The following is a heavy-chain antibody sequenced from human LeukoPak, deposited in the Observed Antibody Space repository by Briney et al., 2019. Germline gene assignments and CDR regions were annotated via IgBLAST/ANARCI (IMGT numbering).Heavy chain of an antibody. J-gene: IGHJ4*02. CDR2: ISRSGGST. D-gene: IGHD1-26*01. V-gene: IGHV3-23*01. CDR1: GFTFSSYG. Sequence: GGSLRLSCAASGFTFSSYGMNWVRQAPGKGLEWVWAISRSGGSTYYAYSVKGRFTISRANSKTKLYLQMNRMRAEDTAVYYCAKDHVVGATYFDFWGQGTLVTVSS. CDR3: AKDHVVGATYFDF.